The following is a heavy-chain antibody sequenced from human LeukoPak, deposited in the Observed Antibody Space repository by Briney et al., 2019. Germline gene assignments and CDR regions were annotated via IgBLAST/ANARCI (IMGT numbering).Heavy chain of an antibody. CDR3: ARGSSVYSTSFDY. V-gene: IGHV3-48*04. D-gene: IGHD4-11*01. CDR2: ISSSGSTI. J-gene: IGHJ4*02. Sequence: GGSLRLSCVASGFTFSSYSINWVRQAPGKGLEWVSYISSSGSTIYYADSVKGRFTISRDNAKNSLYLQMNSLRAEDTAVYYCARGSSVYSTSFDYWGQGTLVTVSS. CDR1: GFTFSSYS.